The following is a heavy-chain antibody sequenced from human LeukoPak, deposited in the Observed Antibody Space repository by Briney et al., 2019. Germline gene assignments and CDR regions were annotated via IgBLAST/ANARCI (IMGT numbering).Heavy chain of an antibody. D-gene: IGHD1-26*01. CDR3: AKGGASPTD. J-gene: IGHJ4*02. Sequence: GGSLRLSCAASGFTFSSYGMHWVSQAPGKGLEWVAVILYDGSNKYYADSVKGRFTISRDNSKNTLYLQMNSLRAEDTAVYYCAKGGASPTDWGQGTLVTVSS. CDR2: ILYDGSNK. V-gene: IGHV3-30*18. CDR1: GFTFSSYG.